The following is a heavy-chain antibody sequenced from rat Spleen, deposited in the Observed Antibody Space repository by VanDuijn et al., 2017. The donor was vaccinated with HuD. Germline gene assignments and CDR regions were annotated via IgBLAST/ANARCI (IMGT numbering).Heavy chain of an antibody. Sequence: QVQLMESGPGLVQPSQTLSLTCTVSGFSLSNYGVIWVRQPPGKGLDWMGVIWGDGNSNYNSALKSRLSISRDTSKSQIYLKMNSLQTEDTATYFCARADVAGLSTDGIWGQGIMVTVSS. CDR3: ARADVAGLSTDGI. V-gene: IGHV2-13*01. CDR2: IWGDGNS. D-gene: IGHD1-2*01. CDR1: GFSLSNYG. J-gene: IGHJ2*01.